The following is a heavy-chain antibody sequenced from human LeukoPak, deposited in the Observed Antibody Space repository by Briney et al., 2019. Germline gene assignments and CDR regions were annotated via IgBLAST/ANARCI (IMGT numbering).Heavy chain of an antibody. CDR2: IYSSGSNI. CDR3: AREGGDGYNVGFDY. CDR1: GFTFSSYE. Sequence: GGSLRLSCAASGFTFSSYEMNWVRQAPGKGLEWVSYIYSSGSNIYYADSVKGRFTFSRDNAKNSLYLRMNSLRAEDTAVYYCAREGGDGYNVGFDYWGQGTLVTVSS. V-gene: IGHV3-48*03. D-gene: IGHD5-24*01. J-gene: IGHJ4*02.